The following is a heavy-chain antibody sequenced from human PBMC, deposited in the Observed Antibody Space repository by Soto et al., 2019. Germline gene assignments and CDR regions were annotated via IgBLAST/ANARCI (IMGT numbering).Heavy chain of an antibody. CDR2: IRATGGQT. J-gene: IGHJ4*02. D-gene: IGHD2-21*01. CDR3: AQDRGWGVVSPSHDY. V-gene: IGHV3-23*01. CDR1: GFNFRNFV. Sequence: EVQLLESGGGMVQPGGSLRLSCAASGFNFRNFVMSWVRQAPGKGLEWVSAIRATGGQTFYADSVKGRFTISRDNSKNMLYLQINSLRDEDTALYFCAQDRGWGVVSPSHDYWGQGTLVTGSS.